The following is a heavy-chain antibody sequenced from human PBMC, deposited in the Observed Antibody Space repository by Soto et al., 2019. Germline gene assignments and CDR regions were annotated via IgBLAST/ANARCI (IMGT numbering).Heavy chain of an antibody. Sequence: TSETLSLTCTVSGGSISSSRCHWGWIRQPPGKGLEWIASIKYSGTTFYNPSLKSRVTLSVDTSKNQFSLKLSSVTAADTAVYFCARQSEYYYASGRAAPLYGMDVWGQGTTVTVSS. V-gene: IGHV4-39*01. CDR1: GGSISSSRCH. CDR2: IKYSGTT. D-gene: IGHD3-10*01. CDR3: ARQSEYYYASGRAAPLYGMDV. J-gene: IGHJ6*02.